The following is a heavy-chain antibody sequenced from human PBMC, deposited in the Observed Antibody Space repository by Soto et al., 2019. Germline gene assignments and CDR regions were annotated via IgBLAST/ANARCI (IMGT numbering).Heavy chain of an antibody. J-gene: IGHJ4*02. CDR1: GYSFTSYW. D-gene: IGHD3-22*01. Sequence: PGESLKISCKGSGYSFTSYWIGWVHQMPGKGLEWMGIIYPGDSDTRYSPSFQGQVTISADKSISTAYLQWSSLKASDTAMYYCARHGPYYYDSSGYYFTNFDYWGQGTLVTVSS. V-gene: IGHV5-51*07. CDR3: ARHGPYYYDSSGYYFTNFDY. CDR2: IYPGDSDT.